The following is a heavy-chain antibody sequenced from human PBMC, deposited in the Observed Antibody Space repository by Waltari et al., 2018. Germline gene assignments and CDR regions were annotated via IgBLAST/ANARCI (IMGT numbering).Heavy chain of an antibody. CDR2: ITYRGRA. V-gene: IGHV4-59*08. D-gene: IGHD2-15*01. J-gene: IGHJ4*02. CDR3: SRFYGCSGGSCYLDS. Sequence: QVRLQESGPGMVKPSETLSLTCSGSGGTTNHHFWTLIWQLPGKGPEYIGHITYRGRAMYNPSLKSRVTISVDTSKNQFSLNLNSVTAADTAVYYCSRFYGCSGGSCYLDSWGQGTLVTVSS. CDR1: GGTTNHHF.